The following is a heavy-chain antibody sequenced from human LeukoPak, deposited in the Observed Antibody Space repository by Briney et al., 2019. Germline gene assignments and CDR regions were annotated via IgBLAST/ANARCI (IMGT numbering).Heavy chain of an antibody. CDR1: GYTFTIHD. D-gene: IGHD3-10*01. Sequence: GASVNDSCKTSGYTFTIHDIHWGRQATGHDLEWLGWMNPNNGKAAYAQKFQGRITMTRNTAIRTAYMELNSLTSEDTAIYYCARIIFAGLRAFDKWGQGTMVTVSS. CDR3: ARIIFAGLRAFDK. J-gene: IGHJ3*02. CDR2: MNPNNGKA. V-gene: IGHV1-8*01.